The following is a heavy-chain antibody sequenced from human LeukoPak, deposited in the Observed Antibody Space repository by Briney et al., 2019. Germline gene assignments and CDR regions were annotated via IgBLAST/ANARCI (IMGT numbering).Heavy chain of an antibody. Sequence: SETLSLTCTVSGGSISSSSYYWGWIRQPPGKGLEWIGSIYHSGSTYYNPSLKSRVTISVDTSKNQFSLKLSSVTAADTAVYYCARLDCSSTSCYWSPYYFDYWGQGTLVTVSS. V-gene: IGHV4-39*01. D-gene: IGHD2-2*01. CDR2: IYHSGST. CDR1: GGSISSSSYY. CDR3: ARLDCSSTSCYWSPYYFDY. J-gene: IGHJ4*02.